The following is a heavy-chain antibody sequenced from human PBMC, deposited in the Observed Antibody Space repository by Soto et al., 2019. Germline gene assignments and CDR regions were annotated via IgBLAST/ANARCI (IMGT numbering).Heavy chain of an antibody. V-gene: IGHV3-30*18. J-gene: IGHJ5*02. CDR3: AKMRGEGGYSYGLPWFDP. CDR1: GFTFSSYG. Sequence: LRLSCAASGFTFSSYGMHWVRQAPGKGLEWVAVISYDGSNKYYADSVKGRFTISRDNSKNTLYLQMNSLRAEDTAVYYCAKMRGEGGYSYGLPWFDPWGQGTLVTVSS. D-gene: IGHD5-18*01. CDR2: ISYDGSNK.